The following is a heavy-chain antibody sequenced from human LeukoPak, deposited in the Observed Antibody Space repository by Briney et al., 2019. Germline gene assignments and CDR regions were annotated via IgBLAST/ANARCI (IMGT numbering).Heavy chain of an antibody. J-gene: IGHJ6*03. CDR1: GFTFSSYA. CDR2: IRYDGSNK. Sequence: GGSLRLSCAASGFTFSSYAMHWVRQAPGKGLEWVAFIRYDGSNKYYADSVKGRFTISRDNSKNTLYLQMNSLRAEDTAVYYCAKGALGAAAGMDYYYYYYMDVWGKGTTVTVSS. D-gene: IGHD6-13*01. CDR3: AKGALGAAAGMDYYYYYYMDV. V-gene: IGHV3-30*02.